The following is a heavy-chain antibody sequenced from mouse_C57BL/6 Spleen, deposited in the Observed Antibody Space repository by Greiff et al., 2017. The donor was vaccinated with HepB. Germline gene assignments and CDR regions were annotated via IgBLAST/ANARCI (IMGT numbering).Heavy chain of an antibody. CDR1: GYAFSSSW. J-gene: IGHJ2*01. Sequence: QVQLQQSEPELVKPGASVKISCKASGYAFSSSWMNWVKQRPGKGLEWIGRIYPGDGDTNYNGKFKGKATLTADKSSSTAYMQLSSLTSEDSAVYFCARRGSNSNYFDYWGQGTTLTVSS. CDR2: IYPGDGDT. CDR3: ARRGSNSNYFDY. D-gene: IGHD2-5*01. V-gene: IGHV1-82*01.